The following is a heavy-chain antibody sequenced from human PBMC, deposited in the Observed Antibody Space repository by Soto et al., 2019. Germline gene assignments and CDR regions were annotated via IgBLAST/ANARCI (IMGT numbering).Heavy chain of an antibody. J-gene: IGHJ4*02. CDR3: ARSMTGRLLDY. Sequence: SETLSLTCSVSGGSTKTSNTYWGWIRQPPGKGLEWIGYIYHSGTTYYNPSLTGRVTISVDTSKNHFSLKLTSVTAADTAVYYCARSMTGRLLDYWGQGTLVTVSS. CDR1: GGSTKTSNTY. V-gene: IGHV4-39*02. CDR2: IYHSGTT. D-gene: IGHD4-17*01.